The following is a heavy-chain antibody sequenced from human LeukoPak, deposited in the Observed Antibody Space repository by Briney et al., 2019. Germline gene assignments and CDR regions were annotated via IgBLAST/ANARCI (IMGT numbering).Heavy chain of an antibody. CDR1: GGSISSYY. CDR2: IYYSGSS. Sequence: SETLSLTCTVSGGSISSYYWSWIRQPPGKGLEWIGYIYYSGSSNYNPSLKSRVTISVDTSKNQFSLKLSSVTAADTAVYYCAREGDGYHIDYWGQGTLVTVSS. V-gene: IGHV4-59*01. CDR3: AREGDGYHIDY. D-gene: IGHD5-24*01. J-gene: IGHJ4*02.